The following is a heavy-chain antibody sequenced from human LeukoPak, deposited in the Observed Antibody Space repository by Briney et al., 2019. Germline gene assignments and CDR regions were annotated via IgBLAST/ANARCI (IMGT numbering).Heavy chain of an antibody. CDR1: GGTFSSYA. CDR3: AREATYSSSSKSFDY. J-gene: IGHJ4*02. Sequence: GASVKVSCKASGGTFSSYAISWVRQAPGQGLEWMGGIIPIFGTANYAQKFQGRVTITTDESTSTAYMELSSLRSEDTAVYYCAREATYSSSSKSFDYWGQGTLVTVSS. CDR2: IIPIFGTA. V-gene: IGHV1-69*05. D-gene: IGHD6-6*01.